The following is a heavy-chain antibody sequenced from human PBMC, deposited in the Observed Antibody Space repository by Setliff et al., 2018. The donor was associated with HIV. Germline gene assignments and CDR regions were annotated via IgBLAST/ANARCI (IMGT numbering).Heavy chain of an antibody. J-gene: IGHJ4*02. CDR2: IYTTGST. CDR1: GDSISNYY. D-gene: IGHD6-19*01. CDR3: ARLRQGLAFFDS. V-gene: IGHV4-4*08. Sequence: SETLSLTCTVSGDSISNYYWSWVRQPPGKGLEWIGYIYTTGSTNYNPSLKSRVTISVDTSQNQFSLKLTSVTAADTAVYYCARLRQGLAFFDSWGQGTLVTVSS.